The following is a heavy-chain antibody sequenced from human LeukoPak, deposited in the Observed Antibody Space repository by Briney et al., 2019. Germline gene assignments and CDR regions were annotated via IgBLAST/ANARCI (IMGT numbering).Heavy chain of an antibody. V-gene: IGHV4-34*01. CDR2: INHSGST. D-gene: IGHD2-2*01. CDR1: GGSFSGYY. J-gene: IGHJ4*02. CDR3: AMRVVGYCSSTSCYPFDY. Sequence: PSETLSLTCAVYGGSFSGYYWSWIRQPPGKGLEWIGEINHSGSTNYNPSLKSRVTISVDTSKNQCSLKLSSVTAADTAVYYCAMRVVGYCSSTSCYPFDYWGQGTLVTVSS.